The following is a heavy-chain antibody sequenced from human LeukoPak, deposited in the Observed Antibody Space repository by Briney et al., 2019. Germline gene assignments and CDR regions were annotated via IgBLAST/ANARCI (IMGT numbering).Heavy chain of an antibody. Sequence: ASVTVSCKASGYTFTNYGFNWGRQAPAQGLEWMGWSSTYNGNTNYAQRLQARGTITTDTSTSTAYRALRSLRSDDTAVYYCACHNGSYVAVFAFDVWGQGTMVTVSS. CDR3: ACHNGSYVAVFAFDV. D-gene: IGHD1-26*01. V-gene: IGHV1-18*01. J-gene: IGHJ3*01. CDR2: SSTYNGNT. CDR1: GYTFTNYG.